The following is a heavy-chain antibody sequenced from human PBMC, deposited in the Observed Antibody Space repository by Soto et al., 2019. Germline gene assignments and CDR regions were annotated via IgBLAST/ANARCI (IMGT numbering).Heavy chain of an antibody. CDR2: MNPNSGNP. CDR1: VYTFTSYD. V-gene: IGHV1-8*01. D-gene: IGHD2-15*01. J-gene: IGHJ3*02. Sequence: QVHLVQSGAEVKKAGGAVKGACKAAVYTFTSYDINWVRQAPGQGREWMGWMNPNSGNPGYAQNCQGRVTMTRNTSISTAYMELSSVRSEDTAVYYCAMTLGYCSGGSCPDDAFHIWGQGAMVTVSS. CDR3: AMTLGYCSGGSCPDDAFHI.